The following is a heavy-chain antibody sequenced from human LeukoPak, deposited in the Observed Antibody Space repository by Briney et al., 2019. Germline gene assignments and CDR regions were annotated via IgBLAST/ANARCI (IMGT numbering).Heavy chain of an antibody. V-gene: IGHV1-69*04. J-gene: IGHJ4*02. D-gene: IGHD5-18*01. CDR3: ARGWYSYGSLDY. Sequence: SVKVSCKASGGTFSSYAISWVRQAPGQGLEWMGRIIPILGIANYAQKFQGRVTITADKSTSTAYMELSSLRPEDTAVYYCARGWYSYGSLDYWGQGTLVTVSS. CDR2: IIPILGIA. CDR1: GGTFSSYA.